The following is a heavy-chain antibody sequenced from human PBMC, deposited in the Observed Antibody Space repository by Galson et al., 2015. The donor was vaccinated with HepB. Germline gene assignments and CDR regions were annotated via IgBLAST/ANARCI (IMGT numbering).Heavy chain of an antibody. D-gene: IGHD5-12*01. CDR3: ATLRATTPYYYYMDV. J-gene: IGHJ6*03. CDR2: IIPIFGTA. Sequence: SVKVSCKASGGTFSSYAISWVRQAPGQGLEWMGGIIPIFGTANYAQKFQGRVTITADESTSTAYMELSSLRSEDTAVYYCATLRATTPYYYYMDVWGKGTTVTVSS. CDR1: GGTFSSYA. V-gene: IGHV1-69*13.